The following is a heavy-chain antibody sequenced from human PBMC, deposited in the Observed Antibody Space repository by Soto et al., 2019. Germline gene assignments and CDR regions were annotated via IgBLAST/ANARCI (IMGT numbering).Heavy chain of an antibody. V-gene: IGHV3-23*01. CDR3: AKSWAIAARHYWYFDP. J-gene: IGHJ2*01. D-gene: IGHD6-6*01. CDR1: GFTFSSYA. CDR2: ISGSGGST. Sequence: EVQLLESGGGLVQPGGSLRLSCAASGFTFSSYAMSWVRQAPGMGLEWVSAISGSGGSTYYADSVKGRFTISRDNSKNTLYLQMNSLRAEDTAVYYCAKSWAIAARHYWYFDPWGRGTLVTVSS.